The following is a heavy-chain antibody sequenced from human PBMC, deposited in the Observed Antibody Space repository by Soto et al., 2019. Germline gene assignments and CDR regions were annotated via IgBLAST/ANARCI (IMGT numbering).Heavy chain of an antibody. CDR2: IGSAHDP. D-gene: IGHD1-26*01. CDR3: ARAYLGRLPRRADYYYALDV. J-gene: IGHJ6*02. V-gene: IGHV3-13*05. Sequence: VQLVDSGGALVQPGGSLRISCAASGFTFSTYDMHWVRQVPGKGLEWVSAIGSAHDPYYLGSVKGRFSISRENAKNSLYLQMNSLTTGDTAVYYCARAYLGRLPRRADYYYALDVWGQGTTVTVSS. CDR1: GFTFSTYD.